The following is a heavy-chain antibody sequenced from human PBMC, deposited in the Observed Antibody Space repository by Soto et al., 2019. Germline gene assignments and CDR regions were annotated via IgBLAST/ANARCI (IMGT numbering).Heavy chain of an antibody. Sequence: ASVKVSCKASGYTFTSYDINWVRQATGQGLEWMGWMNPNSGNTGYTQKFQGRVTMTRNTSISTAYMELSSLRSEDTAVYYCARGKDDFWSGYYEDEEGFDYWGQGTLVTVSS. CDR1: GYTFTSYD. D-gene: IGHD3-3*01. V-gene: IGHV1-8*01. CDR2: MNPNSGNT. CDR3: ARGKDDFWSGYYEDEEGFDY. J-gene: IGHJ4*02.